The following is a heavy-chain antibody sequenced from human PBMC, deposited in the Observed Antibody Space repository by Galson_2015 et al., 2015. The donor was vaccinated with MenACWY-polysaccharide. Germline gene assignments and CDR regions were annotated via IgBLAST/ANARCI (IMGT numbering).Heavy chain of an antibody. CDR3: ARPSYSSSWNPFDY. J-gene: IGHJ4*02. V-gene: IGHV5-51*01. D-gene: IGHD6-13*01. CDR1: GYSFPRYW. Sequence: QSGAEVIKPGESLSISCKGSGYSFPRYWIGWVRQMPGKGLEWMGVIFPGDSDTRYSPSFQGQVTISADKSISTAYLQWSSLKAWDTAMYYCARPSYSSSWNPFDYWGQGTLVTVSS. CDR2: IFPGDSDT.